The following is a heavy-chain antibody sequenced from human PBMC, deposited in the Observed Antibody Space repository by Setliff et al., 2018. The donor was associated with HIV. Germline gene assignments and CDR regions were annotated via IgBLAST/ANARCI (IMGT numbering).Heavy chain of an antibody. CDR1: GFTFSSYA. D-gene: IGHD3-22*01. CDR2: ISYDGSNK. V-gene: IGHV3-30*01. J-gene: IGHJ4*02. CDR3: ARETMYDSRGYYIGSDY. Sequence: SLRLSCAASGFTFSSYAMHWVRQAPGKGLEWVAVISYDGSNKYYADSVKGRFTISRDNSKNTLYLQMNSLRVEDTAVYYCARETMYDSRGYYIGSDYWGRGTLVTAPQ.